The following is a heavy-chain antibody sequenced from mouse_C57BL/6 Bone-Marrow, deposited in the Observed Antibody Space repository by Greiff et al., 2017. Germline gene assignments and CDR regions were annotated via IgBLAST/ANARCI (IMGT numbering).Heavy chain of an antibody. Sequence: QVQLQQSGAELARPGASVKLSCKASGYTFTSYGISWVKQRTGQGLEWIGEIYPRSGNTYYNEKFKGKATLTADKSSSTAYMELRSLTSEDSAVYFGARKGYSNYVSWCAYWGQGTLVTVSA. CDR3: ARKGYSNYVSWCAY. J-gene: IGHJ3*01. D-gene: IGHD2-5*01. CDR1: GYTFTSYG. CDR2: IYPRSGNT. V-gene: IGHV1-81*01.